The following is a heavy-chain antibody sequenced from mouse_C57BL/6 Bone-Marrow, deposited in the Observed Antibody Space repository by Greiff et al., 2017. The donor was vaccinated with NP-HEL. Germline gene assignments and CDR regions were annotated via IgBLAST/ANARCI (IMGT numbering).Heavy chain of an antibody. D-gene: IGHD1-1*01. Sequence: VKLVESGPGLVQPSQSLSITCTVSGFSLTSYGVHWVRQSPGKGLEWLGVIWRGGSTDYNAAFMSRLSITKDNSKSQVFFKMNSLQADDTAIYYGAKRGDYYGSSYGYFDVWGTGTTVTVSS. CDR3: AKRGDYYGSSYGYFDV. CDR1: GFSLTSYG. CDR2: IWRGGST. J-gene: IGHJ1*03. V-gene: IGHV2-5*01.